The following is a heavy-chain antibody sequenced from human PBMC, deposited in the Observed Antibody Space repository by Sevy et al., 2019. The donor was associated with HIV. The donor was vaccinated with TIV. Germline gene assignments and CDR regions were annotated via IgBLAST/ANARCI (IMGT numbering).Heavy chain of an antibody. CDR3: ARDWGGYCINTNCRPSYGMDV. CDR2: FSYDGSNK. Sequence: GESLKISCAASGFTFSSYAMHWVHQAPGKGLEWVAVFSYDGSNKYYADSVKGRFTISRDNSKNTLYLQMNSLRAEDTAVYYCARDWGGYCINTNCRPSYGMDVWGQGTTVTVSS. J-gene: IGHJ6*02. CDR1: GFTFSSYA. D-gene: IGHD2-2*01. V-gene: IGHV3-30*04.